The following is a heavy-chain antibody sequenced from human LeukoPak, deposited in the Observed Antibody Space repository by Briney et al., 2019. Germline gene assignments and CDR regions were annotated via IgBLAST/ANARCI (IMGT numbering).Heavy chain of an antibody. J-gene: IGHJ4*01. CDR1: GASVSSDTYC. V-gene: IGHV4-39*01. Sequence: SETLSLTCTVSGASVSSDTYCWGWIRQPPGKGLGSLATVYSTGSTYYNPSLQSRPSISVDTSRNQISLRLSSVTAADTALYFCSSRYCPTADYSFLGAFWGHGTLVTVSS. CDR2: VYSTGST. CDR3: SSRYCPTADYSFLGAF. D-gene: IGHD2-8*01.